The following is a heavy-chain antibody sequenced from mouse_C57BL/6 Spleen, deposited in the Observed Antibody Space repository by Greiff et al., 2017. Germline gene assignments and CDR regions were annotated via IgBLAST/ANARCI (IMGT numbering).Heavy chain of an antibody. D-gene: IGHD1-1*01. Sequence: SGTVLARPGASVKMSCKTSGYTFTSYWMHWVKQRPGQGLEWIGAIYPGNSDTSYNQKFKGKAKLTAVTSASTAYMELSSLTNEDSAVYYCTRGITTVVAHFDYWGQGTTLTVSS. CDR2: IYPGNSDT. CDR1: GYTFTSYW. CDR3: TRGITTVVAHFDY. V-gene: IGHV1-5*01. J-gene: IGHJ2*01.